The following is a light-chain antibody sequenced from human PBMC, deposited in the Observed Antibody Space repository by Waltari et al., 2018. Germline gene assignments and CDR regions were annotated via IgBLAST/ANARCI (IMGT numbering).Light chain of an antibody. Sequence: SSDLTQDLSLSVALGQTVRITCQGDSLSRNYASWYQPRPGQAPILVLYGPDNRPSGIPDRFSGSTSGNTASLTITGAQAEDEADYYCHSRETFSTRLFGGGTRLTV. CDR1: SLSRNY. V-gene: IGLV3-19*01. J-gene: IGLJ2*01. CDR3: HSRETFSTRL. CDR2: GPD.